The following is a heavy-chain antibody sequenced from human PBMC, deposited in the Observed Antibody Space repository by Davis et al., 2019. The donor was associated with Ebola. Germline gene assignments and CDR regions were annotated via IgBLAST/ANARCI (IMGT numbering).Heavy chain of an antibody. D-gene: IGHD6-19*01. Sequence: FTFSRDNAKNSLYLQMNSLRSEDTAVYYCARDRVAVAGRGAFDIWGQGTMVTVSS. J-gene: IGHJ3*02. CDR3: ARDRVAVAGRGAFDI. V-gene: IGHV3-11*05.